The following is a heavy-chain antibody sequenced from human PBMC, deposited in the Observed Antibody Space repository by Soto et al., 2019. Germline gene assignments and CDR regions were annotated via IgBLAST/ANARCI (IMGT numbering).Heavy chain of an antibody. J-gene: IGHJ6*03. D-gene: IGHD2-15*01. CDR1: GGSISSYY. V-gene: IGHV4-59*08. Sequence: SETLSLTCTVSGGSISSYYWSWIRQPPGKGLEWIGYIYYSGSTNYNPSLKSRVTISVDTSKNQFSLKLSSVTAADTAVYYCARHKGGRYCSGGSCYPLRYYYSYMDVWGIVTTVSVS. CDR2: IYYSGST. CDR3: ARHKGGRYCSGGSCYPLRYYYSYMDV.